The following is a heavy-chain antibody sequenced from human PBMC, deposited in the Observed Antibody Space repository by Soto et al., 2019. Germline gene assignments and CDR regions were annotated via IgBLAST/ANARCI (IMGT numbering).Heavy chain of an antibody. D-gene: IGHD6-13*01. CDR2: VYYSGST. Sequence: SETLSLTCTVSGGSISSYYWSWIRQPPGKGLEWIGFVYYSGSTSYYPSLKSRVTISIDTSKNQFSLKLSSVTAADTAVYYCAAALSGTGAFDLWGQGTMVTVSS. J-gene: IGHJ3*01. CDR1: GGSISSYY. CDR3: AAALSGTGAFDL. V-gene: IGHV4-59*08.